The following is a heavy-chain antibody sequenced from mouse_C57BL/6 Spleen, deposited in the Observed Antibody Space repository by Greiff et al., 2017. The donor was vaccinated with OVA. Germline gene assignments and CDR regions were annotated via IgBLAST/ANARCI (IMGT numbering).Heavy chain of an antibody. D-gene: IGHD1-1*01. J-gene: IGHJ3*01. Sequence: QVQLQQSGPELVKPGASVKISCKASGYTFTDYYLNWVKQRPGQGLEWIGWIFPGSGSTYYNEKFKGKATLTVDKSSSTAYMLLSSLTSEDSAVYFCARESYYGSSYGWFAYWGQGTLVTVSA. CDR2: IFPGSGST. V-gene: IGHV1-75*01. CDR3: ARESYYGSSYGWFAY. CDR1: GYTFTDYY.